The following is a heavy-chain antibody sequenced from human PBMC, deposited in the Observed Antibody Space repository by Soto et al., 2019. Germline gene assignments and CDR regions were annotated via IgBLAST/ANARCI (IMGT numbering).Heavy chain of an antibody. CDR1: GFTFSSYG. CDR3: AKGPCSGGSCPHSDY. V-gene: IGHV3-30*18. Sequence: GSLRLSCAASGFTFSSYGMHWVRQAPGKGLEWVAVISYDGSNKYYADSVKGRFTISRDNSKNTLYLQMNSLRAEDTAVYYCAKGPCSGGSCPHSDYWGQGTLVTVSS. CDR2: ISYDGSNK. J-gene: IGHJ4*02. D-gene: IGHD2-15*01.